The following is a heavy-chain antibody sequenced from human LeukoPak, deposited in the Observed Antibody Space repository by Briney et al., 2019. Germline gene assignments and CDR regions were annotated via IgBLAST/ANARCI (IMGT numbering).Heavy chain of an antibody. Sequence: RRSLRLSCVASGFTFSSYAMHWVRQAPGKGLEWVAIISYDGTNKYYADSVKGRFTISRDNFKNTLYLQMNSLRVEDTAFYYCSRGDDYGDYWVDYWGQGTLVIVSS. CDR3: SRGDDYGDYWVDY. V-gene: IGHV3-30-3*01. CDR1: GFTFSSYA. D-gene: IGHD4-17*01. J-gene: IGHJ4*02. CDR2: ISYDGTNK.